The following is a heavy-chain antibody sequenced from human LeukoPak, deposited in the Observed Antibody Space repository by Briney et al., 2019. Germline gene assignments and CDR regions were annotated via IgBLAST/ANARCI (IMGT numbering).Heavy chain of an antibody. CDR2: INPNSGGT. CDR3: ARDIINYSGSYFPLLDY. J-gene: IGHJ4*02. CDR1: GYTFTGYY. D-gene: IGHD1-26*01. Sequence: ASVKVSCKASGYTFTGYYMHWVRQAPGQGLEWMGWINPNSGGTNYAQKFQGRVTMTRDTSISTAYMELSRLRSDDTAVYYCARDIINYSGSYFPLLDYWGQGTLVTVSS. V-gene: IGHV1-2*02.